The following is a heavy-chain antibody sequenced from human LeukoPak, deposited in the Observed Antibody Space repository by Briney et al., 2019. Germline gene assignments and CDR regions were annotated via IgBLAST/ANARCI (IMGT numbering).Heavy chain of an antibody. J-gene: IGHJ4*02. CDR2: ISYDGSNK. D-gene: IGHD1-26*01. CDR3: AREISGSYDTPLGLFDY. Sequence: GRSLRLSCAASGFTFSSYGMHWVRQAPGKGLEWVAVISYDGSNKYYADSVKGRFTISRDNSKNTLYLQMNSLRAEDTAVYYCAREISGSYDTPLGLFDYWGQGTLVTVSS. CDR1: GFTFSSYG. V-gene: IGHV3-30*03.